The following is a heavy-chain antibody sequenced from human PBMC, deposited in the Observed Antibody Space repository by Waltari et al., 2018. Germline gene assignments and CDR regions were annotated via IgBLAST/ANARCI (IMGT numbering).Heavy chain of an antibody. CDR2: INHSGST. CDR3: ARPFPYSSSWSPDRYFDY. D-gene: IGHD6-13*01. J-gene: IGHJ4*02. Sequence: QVQLQQWGAGLLKPSETLSLTCAVYGGSFSGYYWSWIRQPPGKGLEWIGEINHSGSTNYNPSLTSRVTISVDTSKNQFSLKLSSVTAADTAVYYCARPFPYSSSWSPDRYFDYWGQGTLVTVSS. V-gene: IGHV4-34*01. CDR1: GGSFSGYY.